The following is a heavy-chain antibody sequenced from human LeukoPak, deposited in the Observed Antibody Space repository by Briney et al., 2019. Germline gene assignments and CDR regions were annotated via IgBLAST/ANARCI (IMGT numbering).Heavy chain of an antibody. D-gene: IGHD2-2*01. CDR2: VYYGDT. CDR1: GGSLSSYY. CDR3: ARLAGVPAAMADY. J-gene: IGHJ4*02. V-gene: IGHV4-59*01. Sequence: PSETLSLTRTVSGGSLSSYYWSWIRQPPGKGLEWIGYVYYGDTNYNASLKSRVTISEDMSKNQFSLKLTSVTAADTAVYYCARLAGVPAAMADYWGQGTLVTLSS.